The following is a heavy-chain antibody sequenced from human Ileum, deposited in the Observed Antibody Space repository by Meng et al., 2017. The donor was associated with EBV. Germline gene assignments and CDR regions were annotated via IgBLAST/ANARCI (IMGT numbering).Heavy chain of an antibody. D-gene: IGHD2-15*01. CDR3: ARVGARGGSCYY. CDR2: ISAYNGNT. J-gene: IGHJ4*02. Sequence: VKVVHIGAEVEKPRASVKLSCKASGYTFTIYGISWVRQAPGQGLEWMGWISAYNGNTNYAQKLQGRVTMTTDTSTSTAYMELRSLRSDDTAVYYCARVGARGGSCYYWGQGTLVTVSS. CDR1: GYTFTIYG. V-gene: IGHV1-18*01.